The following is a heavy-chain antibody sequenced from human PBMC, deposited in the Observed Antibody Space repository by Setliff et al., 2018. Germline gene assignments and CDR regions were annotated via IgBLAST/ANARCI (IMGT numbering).Heavy chain of an antibody. Sequence: GESLKISCKGSGYTFTNYWIAWVRQMPGKGLEWMGIIYPGDSDSRYSPSFQGQVTFSADRSINTAYLQWSGLKASDTAMYYCARTGAGELSLGAFDSWGQGTLVTVS. D-gene: IGHD3-16*01. CDR1: GYTFTNYW. V-gene: IGHV5-51*03. CDR3: ARTGAGELSLGAFDS. CDR2: IYPGDSDS. J-gene: IGHJ4*02.